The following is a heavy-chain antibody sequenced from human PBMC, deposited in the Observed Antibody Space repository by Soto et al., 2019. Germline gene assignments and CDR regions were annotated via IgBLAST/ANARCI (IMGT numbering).Heavy chain of an antibody. V-gene: IGHV3-23*01. CDR1: GFTFTSYG. Sequence: QRLSCTASGFTFTSYGMGWVRQAPGKGLQWVSTIRGDGGQTHYTDSVKGRFSISRDNSKNTVYLQMDSLRAEDTAMYFCARDVGLDSDDFFAYWGQGTQVTVSS. J-gene: IGHJ4*02. CDR2: IRGDGGQT. D-gene: IGHD3-9*01. CDR3: ARDVGLDSDDFFAY.